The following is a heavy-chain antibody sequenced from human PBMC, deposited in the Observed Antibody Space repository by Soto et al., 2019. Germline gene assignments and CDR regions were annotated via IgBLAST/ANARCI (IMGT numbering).Heavy chain of an antibody. CDR2: IFYTGRV. CDR1: GDSVTSGFYY. CDR3: GRDGEGTMAGAFNI. J-gene: IGHJ3*02. D-gene: IGHD6-19*01. V-gene: IGHV4-61*01. Sequence: QVQLQESGPGLAKPSETLSLTCTVSGDSVTSGFYYWSWIRQPPGKELEWIGYIFYTGRVDYNPSLKSRVTLSVDTSKNQFPLRLDSVTAADTAVYFCGRDGEGTMAGAFNIWGQGTMVTVSS.